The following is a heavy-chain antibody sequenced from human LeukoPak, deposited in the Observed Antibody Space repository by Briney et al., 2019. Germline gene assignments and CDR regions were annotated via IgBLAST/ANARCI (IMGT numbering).Heavy chain of an antibody. CDR3: ARDYYDSSGYSRLQYFQH. V-gene: IGHV4-31*03. Sequence: PSQTLSLTCTVSGGSISSGGYYWNWIRQHPAKGLEWIGYISYSGNTHYNPSLKSRVTISKDTSKNQFSLKLSSVTAADTAVYYCARDYYDSSGYSRLQYFQHWGQGTLVTVSS. D-gene: IGHD3-22*01. J-gene: IGHJ1*01. CDR1: GGSISSGGYY. CDR2: ISYSGNT.